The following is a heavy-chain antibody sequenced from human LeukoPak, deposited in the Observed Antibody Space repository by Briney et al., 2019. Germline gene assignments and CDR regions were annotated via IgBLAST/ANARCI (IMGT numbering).Heavy chain of an antibody. CDR1: GGSISGFY. Sequence: SETLSLTCTVSGGSISGFYWSWIRQTPGKGLEWIAYFYNSGSTNYNPSLKSRVTISVDTSKNQFSLNLSSVTAADTAVYYCARLSLHCSGGSCYRGAFDSWGQGTLVTVSS. CDR2: FYNSGST. J-gene: IGHJ4*02. V-gene: IGHV4-59*08. D-gene: IGHD2-15*01. CDR3: ARLSLHCSGGSCYRGAFDS.